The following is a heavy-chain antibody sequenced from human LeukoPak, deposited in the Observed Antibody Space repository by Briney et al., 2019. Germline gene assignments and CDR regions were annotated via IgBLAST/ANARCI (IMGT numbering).Heavy chain of an antibody. CDR2: INHSGST. J-gene: IGHJ4*02. V-gene: IGHV4-34*01. CDR1: GGSFSGYY. D-gene: IGHD2-8*01. Sequence: PSETLSLTCAVYGGSFSGYYWSWIRQPPGKGLEWIGEINHSGSTNYSPSLKSRVTISVDTSKNQFSLKLSSVTAADTAVYYCARAARYCTNGVCDGWLDYWGQGTLVTVSS. CDR3: ARAARYCTNGVCDGWLDY.